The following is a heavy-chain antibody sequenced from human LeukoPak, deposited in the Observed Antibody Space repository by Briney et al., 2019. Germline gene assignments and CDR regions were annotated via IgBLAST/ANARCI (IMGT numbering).Heavy chain of an antibody. D-gene: IGHD4-17*01. Sequence: PGGSLRLSCAASGFTFSSYAMSWVRQAPGKGLGWVSTISGSGTSTYYADSVKGRLTISRDNSKNTLYLQMNSLRAEDTAVYYCAKRAYDYGDFDYWGQGTLVTVSS. CDR3: AKRAYDYGDFDY. J-gene: IGHJ4*02. V-gene: IGHV3-23*01. CDR2: ISGSGTST. CDR1: GFTFSSYA.